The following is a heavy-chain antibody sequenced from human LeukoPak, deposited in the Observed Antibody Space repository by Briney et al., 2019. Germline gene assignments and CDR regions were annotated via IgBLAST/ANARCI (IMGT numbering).Heavy chain of an antibody. CDR1: GFTFNNYA. CDR2: ISGGGETT. V-gene: IGHV3-23*01. Sequence: GGSLRLSCAASGFTFNNYAMNWVRQAPGKGLEWVSSISGGGETTYYADSAKGRFTISRDNSQNTLCLQMNSLRAEDTAVYYCARGYADYVGYFFFDYWGQGTLVTVSS. D-gene: IGHD4-17*01. J-gene: IGHJ4*02. CDR3: ARGYADYVGYFFFDY.